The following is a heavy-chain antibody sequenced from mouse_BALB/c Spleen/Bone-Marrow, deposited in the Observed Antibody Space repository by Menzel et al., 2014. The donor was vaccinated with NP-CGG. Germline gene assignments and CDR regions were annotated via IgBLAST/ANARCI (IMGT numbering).Heavy chain of an antibody. J-gene: IGHJ4*01. CDR1: GFSLTSYG. Sequence: VQLVESGPGLVQPSQSLSITCTVSGFSLTSYGVHWVRQSPGKGLEWLGVIWSGGSTDYNAAFISRLSISKDNSKSQVIFKMNNLQAEDTAIYYCASNRDYAMDYWSQGTSVTVTS. CDR3: ASNRDYAMDY. CDR2: IWSGGST. V-gene: IGHV2-4-1*01.